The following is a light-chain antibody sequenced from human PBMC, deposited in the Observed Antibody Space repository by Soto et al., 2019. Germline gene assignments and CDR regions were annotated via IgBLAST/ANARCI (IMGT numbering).Light chain of an antibody. V-gene: IGKV1-5*03. Sequence: DIQMTQSPSTLSASVGDRVTITCRASQSISTWLAWYQQKAGKAPKLLIYKASTLKSGVPSRFSGSGSGTEFTLTISSLQPDDFATYYCQQSYSTPLTFGQGTRLEIK. J-gene: IGKJ5*01. CDR2: KAS. CDR3: QQSYSTPLT. CDR1: QSISTW.